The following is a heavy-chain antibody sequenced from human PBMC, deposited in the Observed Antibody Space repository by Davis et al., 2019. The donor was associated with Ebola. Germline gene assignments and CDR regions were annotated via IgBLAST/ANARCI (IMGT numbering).Heavy chain of an antibody. J-gene: IGHJ6*02. Sequence: GESLKISCAASGFTFSDYGMHWVRQSPGKGLEWVAHVWYNGGNQYYANSVKGRFTISRDDSKNTLYLEMNSLGAEDTAVYYCGGYTINYYYGMDVWGQGTTVTVSS. CDR3: GGYTINYYYGMDV. CDR2: VWYNGGNQ. CDR1: GFTFSDYG. D-gene: IGHD3-10*01. V-gene: IGHV3-33*01.